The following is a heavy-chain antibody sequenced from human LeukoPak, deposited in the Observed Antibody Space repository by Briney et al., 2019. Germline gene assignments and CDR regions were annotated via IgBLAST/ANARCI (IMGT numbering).Heavy chain of an antibody. CDR3: ANSRRSGYWYFDL. CDR2: ISAYNGNT. D-gene: IGHD3-22*01. J-gene: IGHJ2*01. V-gene: IGHV1-18*01. CDR1: GYTFTSYG. Sequence: ASVKVSCKASGYTFTSYGISWVRQAPGQGLEWMGWISAYNGNTNYAQKLQGRVTMTTDTSTSTAYMELRSLRAEDTAVYYCANSRRSGYWYFDLWGRGTLVTVSS.